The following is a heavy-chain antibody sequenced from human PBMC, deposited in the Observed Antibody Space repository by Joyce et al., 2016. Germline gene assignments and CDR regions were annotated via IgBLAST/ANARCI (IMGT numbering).Heavy chain of an antibody. CDR2: ISDKNGNT. Sequence: QVQLVQSGAEVKKPGASVTVSCKASGYTFNNYGISWVGQAPGQGLEWMGGISDKNGNTNYAQKFQDRVTMTTDSSTSTAYMEVRRLRFDDTAVYYCARDYQWLDLSILGLLYFDYWGQGTLVTVSS. J-gene: IGHJ4*02. CDR1: GYTFNNYG. D-gene: IGHD6-19*01. V-gene: IGHV1-18*04. CDR3: ARDYQWLDLSILGLLYFDY.